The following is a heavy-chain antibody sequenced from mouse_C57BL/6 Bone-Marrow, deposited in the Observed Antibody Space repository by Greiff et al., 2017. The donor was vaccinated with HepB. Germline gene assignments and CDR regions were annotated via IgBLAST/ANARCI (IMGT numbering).Heavy chain of an antibody. CDR1: GFNIKDDY. D-gene: IGHD1-1*01. J-gene: IGHJ3*01. V-gene: IGHV14-4*01. Sequence: VHVKQSGAELVRPGASVKLSCTASGFNIKDDYMHWVKQRPEQGLEWIGWIDPENGDTEYASKFQGKATITADTSSNTAYLQLSSLTSEDTAVYYCTTLLRSWFAYWGQGTLVTVSA. CDR2: IDPENGDT. CDR3: TTLLRSWFAY.